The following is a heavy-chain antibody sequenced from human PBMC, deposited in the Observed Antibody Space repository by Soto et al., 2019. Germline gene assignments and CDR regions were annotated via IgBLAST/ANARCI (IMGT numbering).Heavy chain of an antibody. CDR1: GFTFSVSW. J-gene: IGHJ4*02. V-gene: IGHV3-7*03. CDR2: KKEDGSSK. D-gene: IGHD5-12*01. CDR3: ARDRGYLSFDY. Sequence: GGSLRLSCAASGFTFSVSWLTWVRQAPGKGLEWVANKKEDGSSKYYVDSVKGRFTISRDNAMNSLYLQMNSLRVEDSAVYYCARDRGYLSFDYWGPGTLVTVSS.